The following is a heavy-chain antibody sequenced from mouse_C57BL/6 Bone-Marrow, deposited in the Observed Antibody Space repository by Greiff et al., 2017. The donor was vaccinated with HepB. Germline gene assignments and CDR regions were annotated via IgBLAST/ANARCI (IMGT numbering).Heavy chain of an antibody. CDR2: ISYDGSN. V-gene: IGHV3-6*01. CDR1: GYSITSGYY. J-gene: IGHJ1*03. CDR3: ASYPHYYGSSPWYFDV. Sequence: VQLKESGPGLVKPSQSLSLTCSVTGYSITSGYYWNWIRQFPGNKLEWMGYISYDGSNNYNPSLKNRISITRDTSKNQFFLKLNSVTTEDTATYYCASYPHYYGSSPWYFDVWGTGTTVTVSS. D-gene: IGHD1-1*01.